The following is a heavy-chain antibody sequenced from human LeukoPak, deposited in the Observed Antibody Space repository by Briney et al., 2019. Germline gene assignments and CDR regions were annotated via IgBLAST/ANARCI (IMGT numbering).Heavy chain of an antibody. CDR1: GFTISSYA. CDR3: ARDRVEMATLLWALFDY. V-gene: IGHV3-30*01. D-gene: IGHD5-24*01. J-gene: IGHJ4*02. Sequence: GRSLRLSCAASGFTISSYAMHWVRQAPGKGLEWVAVISYDGSNKYYADSVKGRFTISRDNSKNTLYLQMNSLRAEDTAVYYCARDRVEMATLLWALFDYWGQGTLVTVSS. CDR2: ISYDGSNK.